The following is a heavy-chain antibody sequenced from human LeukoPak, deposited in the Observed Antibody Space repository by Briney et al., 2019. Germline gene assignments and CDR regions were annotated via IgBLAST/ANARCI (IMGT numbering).Heavy chain of an antibody. CDR1: GFTFSSYGM. Sequence: MTGESLRLSCAASGFTFSSYGMSWVRQPPGKGLEWIGEVYHSGSTNYNPSLKSRVTISVDKSKNQFSLKLSSVTAADTAVYYCARDGIDRGFDYWGQGTLVTVSS. CDR2: VYHSGST. D-gene: IGHD1-26*01. V-gene: IGHV4-4*02. J-gene: IGHJ4*02. CDR3: ARDGIDRGFDY.